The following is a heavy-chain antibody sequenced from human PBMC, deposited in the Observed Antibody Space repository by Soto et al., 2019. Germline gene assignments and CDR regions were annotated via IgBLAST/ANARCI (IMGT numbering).Heavy chain of an antibody. J-gene: IGHJ4*02. CDR3: ARGQVVAAQH. Sequence: QLQLQESGSGLVKPSQTLSLTCAVSGGSISSGGYSWSWIRQPPGKGLEWIGYIYHSGSTYYNPSHKSRVTIAVDRSQNQLYLKLRSVTAAETAVYYCARGQVVAAQHWGQGTLVTVSS. CDR1: GGSISSGGYS. CDR2: IYHSGST. D-gene: IGHD2-15*01. V-gene: IGHV4-30-2*01.